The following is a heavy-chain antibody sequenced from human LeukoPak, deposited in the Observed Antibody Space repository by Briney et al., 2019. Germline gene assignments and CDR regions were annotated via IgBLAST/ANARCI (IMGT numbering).Heavy chain of an antibody. Sequence: PSETLSLTCTVSGGSISSSSYYWGWIRQPPGKGLEWIGSIYYSGSTYYNPSLKSRVTISVDTPKNQFSLKLSFVTAADTAVYYCARDVWAAAGKARRGIAVQHWGQGTLVTVSS. D-gene: IGHD6-13*01. V-gene: IGHV4-39*07. CDR2: IYYSGST. CDR1: GGSISSSSYY. J-gene: IGHJ1*01. CDR3: ARDVWAAAGKARRGIAVQH.